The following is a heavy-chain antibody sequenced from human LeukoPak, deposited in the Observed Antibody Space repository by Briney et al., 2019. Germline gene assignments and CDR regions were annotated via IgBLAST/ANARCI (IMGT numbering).Heavy chain of an antibody. CDR3: AGITIFGVVIIPNWFDP. CDR1: GGSVRSGNYY. J-gene: IGHJ5*02. Sequence: SETLSLTCSVSGGSVRSGNYYWSWIRQPPGKGLEWIGSIYYSGSTYYNPSLKSRVTISVDTSKNQFSLKLSSVTAADTAVYYCAGITIFGVVIIPNWFDPWGQGTLVTVSS. D-gene: IGHD3-3*01. V-gene: IGHV4-39*01. CDR2: IYYSGST.